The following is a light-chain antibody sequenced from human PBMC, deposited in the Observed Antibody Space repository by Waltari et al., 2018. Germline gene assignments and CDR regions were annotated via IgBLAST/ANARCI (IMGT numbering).Light chain of an antibody. CDR1: TNDVGGYDL. Sequence: QSALTQPASVSGSPGQSITISCTGTTNDVGGYDLVSWYQQHPGKVPKLMIYAVSKRPSGVAGVSYRFSGSKSGNTASLTISGLQTEDEADYYCSSYAGSSTFVVFGGGTKLTVL. CDR3: SSYAGSSTFVV. J-gene: IGLJ2*01. V-gene: IGLV2-23*02. CDR2: AVS.